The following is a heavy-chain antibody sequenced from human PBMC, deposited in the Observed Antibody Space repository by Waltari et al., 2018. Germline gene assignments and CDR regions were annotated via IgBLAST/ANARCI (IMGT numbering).Heavy chain of an antibody. CDR2: IIPIFGTA. CDR1: GGPFSRYA. CDR3: ARRLYSGYDWYYFDY. Sequence: QVQLVQSGAEVKKPGSSVKVSCKASGGPFSRYAITWVRQAPGQGLEWMGGIIPIFGTANYAQKFQGRGTITADESTSTAYMELSSLRSEDTAVYYCARRLYSGYDWYYFDYWGQGTLVTVSS. J-gene: IGHJ4*02. V-gene: IGHV1-69*01. D-gene: IGHD5-12*01.